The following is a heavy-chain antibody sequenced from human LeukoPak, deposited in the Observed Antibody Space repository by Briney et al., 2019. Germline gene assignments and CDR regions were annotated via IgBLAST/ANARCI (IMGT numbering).Heavy chain of an antibody. J-gene: IGHJ4*02. V-gene: IGHV3-7*04. CDR2: IKQDGGEK. D-gene: IGHD5-24*01. CDR1: GSTFSSYW. Sequence: GGSLRLSCAASGSTFSSYWMSWVRQAPGKGLEWVANIKQDGGEKYYVDSVEGQFTISRDNAKNSLYLQMNSLRPEDTAVYYCAGRGDGNLYYFDHWGQGTLVTASS. CDR3: AGRGDGNLYYFDH.